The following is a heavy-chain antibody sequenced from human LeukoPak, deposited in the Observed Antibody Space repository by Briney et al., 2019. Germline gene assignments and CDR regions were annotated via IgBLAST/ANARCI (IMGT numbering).Heavy chain of an antibody. CDR2: ILPDGSAK. D-gene: IGHD6-13*01. CDR3: ARDIEAAGLFLDY. J-gene: IGHJ4*02. V-gene: IGHV3-7*01. Sequence: GGSLRLSCAASGFTFSSYWMSWVRQAPGKGLEWVANILPDGSAKNYVDSVKGRFTISRDNAKNSLYLQMNSLRAEDTAVYYCARDIEAAGLFLDYWGQGTLVTVSS. CDR1: GFTFSSYW.